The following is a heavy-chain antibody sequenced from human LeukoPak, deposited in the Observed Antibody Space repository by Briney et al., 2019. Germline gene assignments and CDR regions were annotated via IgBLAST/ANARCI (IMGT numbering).Heavy chain of an antibody. Sequence: GSSVKVSCKASGGTFSSYAISWVRQAPGQGLEWMGRIIPIFGTANYAQKFQGRVTITTDESTSTAYMELSSLRSEDTAVYYCARGITVVVPAAAKPYSNSWSYYMDVWGKGTTVTVSS. CDR3: ARGITVVVPAAAKPYSNSWSYYMDV. V-gene: IGHV1-69*05. D-gene: IGHD2-2*01. CDR2: IIPIFGTA. J-gene: IGHJ6*03. CDR1: GGTFSSYA.